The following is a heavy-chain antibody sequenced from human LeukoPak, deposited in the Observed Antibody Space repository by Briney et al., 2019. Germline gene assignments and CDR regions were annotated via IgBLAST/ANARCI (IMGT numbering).Heavy chain of an antibody. Sequence: GGSLRLSCAASGLTFSSYGMHWVRQAPGKGLEWVAVISYDGSNKYYADSVKGRFTISRDNSKNTLYLQMNSLRAEDTAGYYCAKAPPWIQQGDPLVYWGQGTLVTVSS. J-gene: IGHJ4*02. CDR3: AKAPPWIQQGDPLVY. V-gene: IGHV3-30*18. CDR2: ISYDGSNK. CDR1: GLTFSSYG. D-gene: IGHD5-18*01.